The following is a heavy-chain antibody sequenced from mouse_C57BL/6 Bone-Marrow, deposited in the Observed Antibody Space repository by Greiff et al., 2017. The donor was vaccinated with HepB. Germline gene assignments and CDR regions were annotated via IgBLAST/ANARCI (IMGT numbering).Heavy chain of an antibody. CDR3: ARFATPYFDY. Sequence: EVQLKESGPELVKPGASVKISCKASGYSFTGYYMNWVKQSPEKSLEWIGEINPSTGGTTYNQKFKAKATLTVDKSSSTAYMQLKSLTSEDSAVYYCARFATPYFDYWGQGTTLTVPS. CDR1: GYSFTGYY. J-gene: IGHJ2*01. D-gene: IGHD1-1*01. CDR2: INPSTGGT. V-gene: IGHV1-42*01.